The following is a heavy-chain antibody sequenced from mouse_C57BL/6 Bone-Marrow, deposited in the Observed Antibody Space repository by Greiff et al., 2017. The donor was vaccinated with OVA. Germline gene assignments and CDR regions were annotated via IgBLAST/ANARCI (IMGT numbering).Heavy chain of an antibody. D-gene: IGHD2-12*01. CDR2: INSDGGST. V-gene: IGHV5-2*01. CDR3: ARHKSIVTTEDY. Sequence: DVKLVESGGGLVQPGESLKLSCESSEYEFPSHDMSWVRKTPEKGLELVAAINSDGGSTSYADTMASRFIISRDNTKKILYLQTSRLRSEDTALDDCARHKSIVTTEDYWGQGTTLTVSS. CDR1: EYEFPSHD. J-gene: IGHJ2*01.